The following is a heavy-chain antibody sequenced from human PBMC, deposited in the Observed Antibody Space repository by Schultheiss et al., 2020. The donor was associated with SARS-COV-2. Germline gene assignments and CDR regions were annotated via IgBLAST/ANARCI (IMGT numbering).Heavy chain of an antibody. Sequence: GGSLRLSCAASGFTFSSYAMHWVRQAPGKGLEWVAVISYDGSNKYYADSVKGRFTISRDNSKNTLYLQMNSLRAEDTAVYYCARQWGGQQLVLGWFDPWGQGTLVTVSS. V-gene: IGHV3-30*04. D-gene: IGHD6-13*01. CDR3: ARQWGGQQLVLGWFDP. CDR2: ISYDGSNK. CDR1: GFTFSSYA. J-gene: IGHJ5*02.